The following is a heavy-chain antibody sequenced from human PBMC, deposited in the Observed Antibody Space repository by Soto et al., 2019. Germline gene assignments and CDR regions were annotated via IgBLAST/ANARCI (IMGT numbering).Heavy chain of an antibody. CDR1: GYTFTSYA. J-gene: IGHJ4*02. D-gene: IGHD1-20*01. V-gene: IGHV1-3*05. CDR3: ARGITLLSPLAY. CDR2: INAGNGNT. Sequence: QVQLVQSGAEEKKPGASVKVSCKASGYTFTSYAMHWVRQAPGQRLEWMGWINAGNGNTKYSQKFQGRVTITRDTSASTAYTELSSLRSEDTAVYYCARGITLLSPLAYWGQGTLVTVSS.